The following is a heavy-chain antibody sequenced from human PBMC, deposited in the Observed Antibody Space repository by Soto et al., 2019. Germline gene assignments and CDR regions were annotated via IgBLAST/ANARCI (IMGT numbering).Heavy chain of an antibody. D-gene: IGHD3-10*01. CDR3: ARGFGTLVRGIIREYSGMDV. CDR2: IIHSGST. J-gene: IGHJ6*02. CDR1: GRSFGGYY. Sequence: SETLSLTCAFDGRSFGGYYWSWIRQPPGKGLEWIGEIIHSGSTKYNPSLRSRVTISVDTSKNQFSLRLSSVTAADTAVFYCARGFGTLVRGIIREYSGMDVWGQGTTVT. V-gene: IGHV4-34*01.